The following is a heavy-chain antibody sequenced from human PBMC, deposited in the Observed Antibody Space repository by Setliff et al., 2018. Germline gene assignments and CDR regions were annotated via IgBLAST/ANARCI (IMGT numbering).Heavy chain of an antibody. D-gene: IGHD7-27*01. J-gene: IGHJ6*03. CDR3: ASIDWGVDFFHTDV. CDR1: GFTFSRYW. CDR2: TNPDGSIT. Sequence: GGSLRLSCPASGFTFSRYWMYWVRQVPGKGLVWVSRTNPDGSITNYAYSVRGRFTISRDNAKNTLYLQMNSLRAEDTAVYFCASIDWGVDFFHTDVWGKGTSVTVSS. V-gene: IGHV3-74*01.